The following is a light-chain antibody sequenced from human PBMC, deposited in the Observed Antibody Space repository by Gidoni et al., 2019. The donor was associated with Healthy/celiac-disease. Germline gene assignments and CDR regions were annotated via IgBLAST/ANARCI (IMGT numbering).Light chain of an antibody. Sequence: DIAMTQFPLSLPVTPGEPASISCRSSQSLLHSKGYNYLDWYLQKPGQSPQLLIYLGSNRASGVPDRFSGSGSGTECTLKISKVEAEDVGVYYGMQALQTPRTFGPGTKVDIK. CDR3: MQALQTPRT. CDR2: LGS. J-gene: IGKJ3*01. V-gene: IGKV2-28*01. CDR1: QSLLHSKGYNY.